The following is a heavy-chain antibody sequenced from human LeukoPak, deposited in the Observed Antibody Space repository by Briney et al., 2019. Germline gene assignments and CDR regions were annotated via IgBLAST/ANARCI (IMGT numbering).Heavy chain of an antibody. CDR3: ARTQTMTTVTTYDY. CDR1: GFTFSDYY. CDR2: ISSGATI. V-gene: IGHV3-69-1*01. D-gene: IGHD4-17*01. J-gene: IGHJ4*02. Sequence: GGSLRLSCAASGFTFSDYYMSWIRQAPGKGLEWVSYISSGATIYYADSVKGRFTISRDNAKNSLYLQMNSLRAEDTAVYYCARTQTMTTVTTYDYWGQGTLVTVSS.